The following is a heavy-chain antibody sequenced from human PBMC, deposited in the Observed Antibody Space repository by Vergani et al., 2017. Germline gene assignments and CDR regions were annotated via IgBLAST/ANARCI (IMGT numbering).Heavy chain of an antibody. CDR3: AGDPSMVRGVIDWFDP. CDR2: IYYSGST. Sequence: QVQLQESGPGLVKPSETLSLTCTVSGGSISSYYWSWIRKPPGKGLEWIGYIYYSGSTNYNPSLKSRVTISVDTSKNQFSLKLSSVTAADTAVYYCAGDPSMVRGVIDWFDPWGQGTLVTVSS. D-gene: IGHD3-10*01. V-gene: IGHV4-59*01. J-gene: IGHJ5*02. CDR1: GGSISSYY.